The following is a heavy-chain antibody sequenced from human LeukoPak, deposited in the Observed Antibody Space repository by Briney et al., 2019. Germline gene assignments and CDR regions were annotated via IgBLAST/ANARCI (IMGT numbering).Heavy chain of an antibody. CDR3: ARAVYCSSTSCYHKFDY. Sequence: SETLSLTCTVSGGSIRSSYYYWGWIRQPPGKGPEWIGEINHSGSTNYNPSLKSRVTISVDTSKNQFSLKLSSVTAADTAVYYCARAVYCSSTSCYHKFDYWGQGTLVTVSS. CDR1: GGSIRSSYYY. CDR2: INHSGST. J-gene: IGHJ4*02. V-gene: IGHV4-39*07. D-gene: IGHD2-2*01.